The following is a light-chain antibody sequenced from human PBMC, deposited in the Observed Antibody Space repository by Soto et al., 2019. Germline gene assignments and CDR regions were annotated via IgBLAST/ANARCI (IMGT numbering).Light chain of an antibody. V-gene: IGLV1-51*01. CDR1: SSNIGKNY. J-gene: IGLJ1*01. CDR3: GTWDSSLSAYV. Sequence: QSVLTQPPSVSAAPGQKVTISCSGSSSNIGKNYVSWYQQLPGTAPKLLLYDNHNRPSGIPDRFSGSKSGTSATLGITGLQTGDEADYYCGTWDSSLSAYVFGTGTKVTVL. CDR2: DNH.